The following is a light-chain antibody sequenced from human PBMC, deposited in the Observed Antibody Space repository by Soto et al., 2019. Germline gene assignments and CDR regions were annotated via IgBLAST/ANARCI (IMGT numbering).Light chain of an antibody. V-gene: IGKV3-20*01. J-gene: IGKJ1*01. CDR3: QQYGSSRT. CDR2: GES. Sequence: EIVLTQSPGTLSLSPGERATLSCRASQSVSSSYLAWYQQKPGQAPRLLIYGESSRATGIPDRFSGSGSGTDFTLTSSRLEPEDFAVYYCQQYGSSRTFGQGTKVEIK. CDR1: QSVSSSY.